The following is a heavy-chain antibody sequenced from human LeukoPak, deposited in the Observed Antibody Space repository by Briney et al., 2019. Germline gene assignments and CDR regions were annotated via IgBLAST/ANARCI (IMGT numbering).Heavy chain of an antibody. J-gene: IGHJ4*02. D-gene: IGHD2-15*01. CDR3: ARGTPLGD. CDR1: GFTFSSYA. CDR2: IYSGGST. Sequence: GGSLRLSCTASGFTFSSYAMSWVRQAPGKGLEWVSVIYSGGSTYYADSVKGRFTISRHNSKNTLYLQMNSLRAEDTAVYYCARGTPLGDWGQGTLVTVSS. V-gene: IGHV3-53*04.